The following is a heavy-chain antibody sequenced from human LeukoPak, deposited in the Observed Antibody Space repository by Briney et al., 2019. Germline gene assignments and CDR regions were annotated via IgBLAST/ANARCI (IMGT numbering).Heavy chain of an antibody. Sequence: GGSLRLSCAASGFTLDDYGMSWVPHAPGKGLEWVSGINWNGGSTVYADSVKGRFTISRDNAKNSLYLQMNSLRAEDTALYYCARGYSDCSSTSCSPDYWGQGTRVTVSS. D-gene: IGHD2-2*01. CDR3: ARGYSDCSSTSCSPDY. CDR1: GFTLDDYG. J-gene: IGHJ4*02. V-gene: IGHV3-20*04. CDR2: INWNGGST.